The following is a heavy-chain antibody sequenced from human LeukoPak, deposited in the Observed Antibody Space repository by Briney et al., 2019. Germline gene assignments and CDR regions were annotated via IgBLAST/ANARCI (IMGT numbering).Heavy chain of an antibody. CDR2: IYYSGST. J-gene: IGHJ4*02. V-gene: IGHV4-39*01. CDR3: AGPWGIGNY. Sequence: PSETLSLTCTISGGSISSSSYYWGWIRQPPGKGLEWIGSIYYSGSTYYNPSLKSRVTISVDTSKNQFSLKLSSVTAADTAVYYCAGPWGIGNYWGQGTLVTVSS. D-gene: IGHD7-27*01. CDR1: GGSISSSSYY.